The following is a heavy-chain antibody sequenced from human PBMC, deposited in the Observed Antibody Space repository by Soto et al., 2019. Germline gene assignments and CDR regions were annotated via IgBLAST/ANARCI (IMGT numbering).Heavy chain of an antibody. CDR3: ARGDQCGSCLEY. D-gene: IGHD2-15*01. Sequence: QVQLVQSGAEVKKPGSSVKVSCKASGGTFSSYTISWVRQAPGQGLEWMGRIIPILGIANYAQKFQGRVTITADKSTSTAYMELSSLRSEDTAVYYCARGDQCGSCLEYWGQGTLVTVSS. CDR1: GGTFSSYT. CDR2: IIPILGIA. V-gene: IGHV1-69*02. J-gene: IGHJ4*02.